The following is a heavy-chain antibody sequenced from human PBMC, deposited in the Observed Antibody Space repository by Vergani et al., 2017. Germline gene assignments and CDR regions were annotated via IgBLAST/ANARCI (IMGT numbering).Heavy chain of an antibody. CDR1: GGSISSGGYS. CDR2: IYHSGST. D-gene: IGHD3-3*01. V-gene: IGHV4-30-2*01. CDR3: ARSAYYDFWSGYRIDAFDI. J-gene: IGHJ3*02. Sequence: QLQLQESGSGLVKPSQTLSLTCAVSGGSISSGGYSWSWIRQPPGKGLEWIGYIYHSGSTYYNPSLKSRVAISVDRSKNQLSLKLSSVTAADTAVYYCARSAYYDFWSGYRIDAFDIWGQGTMVTVSS.